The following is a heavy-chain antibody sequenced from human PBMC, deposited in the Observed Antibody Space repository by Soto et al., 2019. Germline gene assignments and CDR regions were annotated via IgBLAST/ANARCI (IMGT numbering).Heavy chain of an antibody. D-gene: IGHD1-1*01. CDR3: VNWNDEDVD. Sequence: EVHLLEAGGGFVQPGGSLRLSCVASGFTFSSYAMTWVRQAPGKGLEWVASISGSDISTEYADSVRGRFTISRDNSKNTVFLQMQSLRADDSATYYCVNWNDEDVDWGQGTLVAVSS. J-gene: IGHJ4*01. CDR2: ISGSDIST. V-gene: IGHV3-23*01. CDR1: GFTFSSYA.